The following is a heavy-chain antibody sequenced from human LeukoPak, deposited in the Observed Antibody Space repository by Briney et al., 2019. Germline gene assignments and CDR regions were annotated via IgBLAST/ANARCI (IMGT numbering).Heavy chain of an antibody. Sequence: ASVKVSCKASGYTFTGYYMHWVRQAPGQGLEWMGWINPNSGGTNYAQKFQGRVTMTRDTSISTAYMELSRLRSDDTAVYYCARDGYYYDSKWKGWFDPWGQGTLVTVSS. CDR1: GYTFTGYY. CDR3: ARDGYYYDSKWKGWFDP. V-gene: IGHV1-2*02. J-gene: IGHJ5*02. D-gene: IGHD3-22*01. CDR2: INPNSGGT.